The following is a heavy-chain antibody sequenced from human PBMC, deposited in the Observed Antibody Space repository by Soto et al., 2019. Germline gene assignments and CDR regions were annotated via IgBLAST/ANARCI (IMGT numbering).Heavy chain of an antibody. J-gene: IGHJ4*02. CDR2: IYYSGST. D-gene: IGHD3-3*01. CDR3: ARHLNDFWSGYYIDY. V-gene: IGHV4-39*01. Sequence: QLQLQESGPGLVKPSETLSLTCTVSGGSISSSSYYWGWIRQPPGKGLVWIGRIYYSGSTYYNPSLKIRVTISVDTSKNQFSLKLSSVTAADTAVYYCARHLNDFWSGYYIDYWGQGTLVTVSS. CDR1: GGSISSSSYY.